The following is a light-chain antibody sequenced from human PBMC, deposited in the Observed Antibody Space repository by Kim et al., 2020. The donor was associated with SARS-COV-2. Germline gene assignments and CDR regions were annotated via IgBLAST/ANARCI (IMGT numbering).Light chain of an antibody. CDR1: SSDVGAYNC. J-gene: IGLJ2*01. V-gene: IGLV2-14*03. Sequence: GQSITISCTGSSSDVGAYNCVSWYRQYPGKAPKLMIYDVNNRPLGVSDRFSGSKSGNTASLTISGLQAEDETDYSCSSYTNTGTLIFGGGTKLTVL. CDR3: SSYTNTGTLI. CDR2: DVN.